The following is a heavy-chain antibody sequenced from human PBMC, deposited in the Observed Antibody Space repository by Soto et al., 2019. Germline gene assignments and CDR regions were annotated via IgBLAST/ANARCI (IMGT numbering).Heavy chain of an antibody. J-gene: IGHJ5*02. Sequence: SVKVSCKASGGTFCSYAISWVRQAPGQGLEWMGGIIPIFGTANYAQKFQGRVTITADKSTSTAYMELSSLRSEDTAVYYCAREGITIFGVVPDNWFDPWGQGTLVTVSS. CDR2: IIPIFGTA. D-gene: IGHD3-3*01. V-gene: IGHV1-69*06. CDR1: GGTFCSYA. CDR3: AREGITIFGVVPDNWFDP.